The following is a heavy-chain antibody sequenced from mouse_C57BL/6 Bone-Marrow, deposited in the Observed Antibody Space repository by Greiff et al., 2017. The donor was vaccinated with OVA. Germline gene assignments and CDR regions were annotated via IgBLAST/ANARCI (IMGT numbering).Heavy chain of an antibody. CDR3: ARTVYYSRFFYWYFDV. Sequence: QVQLQQPGAELVRPGSSVKLSCKASGYTFTSYWMHWVKQRPIQGLEWIGNIDPSDSETHYNQKFKDKATLTVDKSSSTAYMQLSSLTSEDSAVYYCARTVYYSRFFYWYFDVWGTGTTVTVSS. V-gene: IGHV1-52*01. D-gene: IGHD1-1*01. CDR1: GYTFTSYW. CDR2: IDPSDSET. J-gene: IGHJ1*03.